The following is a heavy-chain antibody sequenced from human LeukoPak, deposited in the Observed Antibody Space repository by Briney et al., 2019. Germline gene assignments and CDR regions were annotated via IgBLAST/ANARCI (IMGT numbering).Heavy chain of an antibody. CDR2: INHSGST. CDR1: GGSFSGYY. CDR3: ASLVRAADAFDI. D-gene: IGHD3-16*02. J-gene: IGHJ3*02. Sequence: PSETLSLTCAVYGGSFSGYYWSWIRQPPGKGLEWIGEINHSGSTNYNPSLKSRVTISVDTSKNQFSLKLSSVTAADTAVYYCASLVRAADAFDIWGQGTMVTVSS. V-gene: IGHV4-34*01.